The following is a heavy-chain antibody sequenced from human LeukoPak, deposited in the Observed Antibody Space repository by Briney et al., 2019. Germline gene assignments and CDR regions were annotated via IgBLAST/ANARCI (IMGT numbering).Heavy chain of an antibody. CDR1: GFTFSNAW. CDR3: TTVVYNWNDVRDY. J-gene: IGHJ4*02. Sequence: GGSLRLSCAASGFTFSNAWMSWVRQAPGKGLVWVGRIKSKTDGGTTDYAAPVKGRFTISRDDSKNTLYLQMNSLKTEDTAVYYCTTVVYNWNDVRDYWGQGTLVTVSS. CDR2: IKSKTDGGTT. V-gene: IGHV3-15*01. D-gene: IGHD1-20*01.